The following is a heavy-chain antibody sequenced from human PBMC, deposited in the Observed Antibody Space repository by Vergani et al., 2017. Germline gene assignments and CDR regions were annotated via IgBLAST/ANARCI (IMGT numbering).Heavy chain of an antibody. Sequence: QVQLVQSGAEVKKPGSSVRVSCTTSGGAFSTYAINWVRQAPGQGLEWMGAIIPNFSPARSAQKFQGRVTITADESTRTVYMELNSLRSDASAVYYCARDRMGVRFRQPHYYGIDVWGQGTTVTVSS. V-gene: IGHV1-69*12. CDR1: GGAFSTYA. D-gene: IGHD1-14*01. CDR2: IIPNFSPA. CDR3: ARDRMGVRFRQPHYYGIDV. J-gene: IGHJ6*02.